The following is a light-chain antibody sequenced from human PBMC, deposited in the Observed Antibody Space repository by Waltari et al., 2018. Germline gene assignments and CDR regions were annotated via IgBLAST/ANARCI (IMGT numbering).Light chain of an antibody. CDR3: MQTLETPWT. V-gene: IGKV2-28*01. CDR1: QSLLHTNGYTY. J-gene: IGKJ1*01. CDR2: LVS. Sequence: DIVMTQSPLSLPVTPGEPASISCRSSQSLLHTNGYTYLNWYLQKPGQSPHLLIYLVSNRASGVPDRFSGSGSGTDFTLQISRVEAEDVGVYYCMQTLETPWTFGQGIKVEIK.